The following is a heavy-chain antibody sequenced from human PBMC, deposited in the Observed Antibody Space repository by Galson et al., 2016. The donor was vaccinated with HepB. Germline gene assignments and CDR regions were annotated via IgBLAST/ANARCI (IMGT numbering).Heavy chain of an antibody. CDR1: GFTFSSYA. CDR2: ISYDRSNK. Sequence: SLRLSCAASGFTFSSYAMHWVRQAPGKGLEWVAIISYDRSNKYYADAVKGRFTISRDNSKNTLYLQMNSLRAEDSAVYYCARVIGGTLDALDTWGQGTMVTVSS. D-gene: IGHD2-21*01. CDR3: ARVIGGTLDALDT. V-gene: IGHV3-30*04. J-gene: IGHJ3*02.